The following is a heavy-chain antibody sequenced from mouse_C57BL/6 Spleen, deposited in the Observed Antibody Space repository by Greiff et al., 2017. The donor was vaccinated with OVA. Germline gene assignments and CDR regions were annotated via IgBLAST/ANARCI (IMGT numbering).Heavy chain of an antibody. CDR2: IHPNSGST. D-gene: IGHD1-1*01. CDR3: ARITTVVAKDYYAMDY. J-gene: IGHJ4*01. V-gene: IGHV1-64*01. CDR1: GYTFTSYW. Sequence: VQLQQSGAELVKPGASVKLSCKASGYTFTSYWMHWVKQRPGQGLEWIGMIHPNSGSTNYNEKFKSKATLTVDKSSSTAYMQLSSLTSEDSAVYYCARITTVVAKDYYAMDYWGQGTSVTVSS.